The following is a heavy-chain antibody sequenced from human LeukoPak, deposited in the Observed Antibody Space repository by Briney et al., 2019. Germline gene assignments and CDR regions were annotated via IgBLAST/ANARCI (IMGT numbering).Heavy chain of an antibody. J-gene: IGHJ5*02. CDR3: VRKLYYYDTSPAGWLDP. D-gene: IGHD3-22*01. V-gene: IGHV3-7*01. Sequence: PGGSLRLSCAVSGFTFSTYWMAWVRQAPGKGLEWVANINQDGSGEYYVASVRGRFTISRDNAKNSLYLQMNSLRAEDTAVYYCVRKLYYYDTSPAGWLDPWGQGTLVTVSS. CDR1: GFTFSTYW. CDR2: INQDGSGE.